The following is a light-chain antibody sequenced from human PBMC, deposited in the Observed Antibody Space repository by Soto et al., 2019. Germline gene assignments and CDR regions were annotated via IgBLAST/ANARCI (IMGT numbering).Light chain of an antibody. Sequence: DIQMTQSPSTLSASVGDRVSITCRASQSISGWLAWYQQKPRKAPKLLMFDASNLDSGVPSRFSGSGFGTEFTLTISSLQPDDFGTYYCQQYDSYPWTFGQGTKVDIK. J-gene: IGKJ1*01. V-gene: IGKV1-5*01. CDR2: DAS. CDR3: QQYDSYPWT. CDR1: QSISGW.